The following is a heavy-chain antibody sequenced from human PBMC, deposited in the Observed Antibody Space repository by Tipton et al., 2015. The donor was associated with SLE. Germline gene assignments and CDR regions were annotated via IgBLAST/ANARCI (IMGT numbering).Heavy chain of an antibody. V-gene: IGHV4-59*01. Sequence: LRLSCTVSGGSISSYYWSWIRQPPGKGLEWIGYIYHSGSTNYNPFLKSRVTISVDTSKNQFSLKLSSVTAADTAVYYCARDGGAFDIWGQGTKVTVSS. CDR2: IYHSGST. CDR1: GGSISSYY. J-gene: IGHJ3*02. CDR3: ARDGGAFDI.